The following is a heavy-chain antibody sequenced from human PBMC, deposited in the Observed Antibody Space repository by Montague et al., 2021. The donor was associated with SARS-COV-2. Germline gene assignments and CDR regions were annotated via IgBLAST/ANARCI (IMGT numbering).Heavy chain of an antibody. D-gene: IGHD4-11*01. CDR1: GGSFSGYY. V-gene: IGHV4-34*01. CDR2: INHSGST. CDR3: ARTGVTTVTRRYYNGMDV. J-gene: IGHJ6*02. Sequence: SETLSLTCAVYGGSFSGYYWSWIRQPPGKGLEWIGEINHSGSTNYNPSLKSRVTISVDTSKNQFSLKLSSVTAADTAVYYCARTGVTTVTRRYYNGMDVWGQGTTVTVSS.